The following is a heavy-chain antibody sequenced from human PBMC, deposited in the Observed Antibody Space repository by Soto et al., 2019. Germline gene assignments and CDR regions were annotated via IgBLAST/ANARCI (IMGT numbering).Heavy chain of an antibody. CDR3: AKSGDLSYYYYYYMDV. D-gene: IGHD4-17*01. CDR2: ISGSGGST. CDR1: GFTFSSYA. Sequence: GGSLRLSCAASGFTFSSYAMSWVRQAPGKGLEWVSAISGSGGSTYYADSVKGRFTISRDNSKNTLYLQMSSLRAEDTAVYYCAKSGDLSYYYYYYMDVWGKGTTVTVSS. V-gene: IGHV3-23*01. J-gene: IGHJ6*03.